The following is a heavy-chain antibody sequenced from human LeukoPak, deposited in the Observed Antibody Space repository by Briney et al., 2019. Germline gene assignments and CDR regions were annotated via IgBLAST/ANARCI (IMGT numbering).Heavy chain of an antibody. Sequence: GGSLTLSCAASGVTFSIAWMSWVRQAPGKGREWVGRVKRKTDGRTTAQPATVKGRFTISRDASRNTLYLQINSLNTGDPAVYYCSTFSVVPASIWGQGTLVTVSS. D-gene: IGHD2-2*01. V-gene: IGHV3-15*01. CDR1: GVTFSIAW. J-gene: IGHJ4*02. CDR3: STFSVVPASI. CDR2: VKRKTDGRTT.